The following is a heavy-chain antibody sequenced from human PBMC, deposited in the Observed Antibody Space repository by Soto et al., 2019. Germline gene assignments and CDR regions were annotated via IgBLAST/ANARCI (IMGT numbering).Heavy chain of an antibody. CDR3: ARDVRLPDY. CDR1: GFTFSTYS. Sequence: EVQLVESGGGLVPPGGSLRLSCAASGFTFSTYSMNWVRQAPGKGLEWVSFISSTGETTYYADSVKGRLTISRDYAKNSLFLQMNRLTADDTAVYYCARDVRLPDYWGQGTLVNVSS. CDR2: ISSTGETT. V-gene: IGHV3-48*01. D-gene: IGHD3-10*02. J-gene: IGHJ4*02.